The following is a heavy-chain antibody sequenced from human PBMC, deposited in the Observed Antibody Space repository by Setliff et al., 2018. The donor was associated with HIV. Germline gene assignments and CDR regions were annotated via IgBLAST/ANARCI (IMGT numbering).Heavy chain of an antibody. D-gene: IGHD6-19*01. Sequence: GGSLRLSCAASGLRFSIYWMSWVRQAPGKGLEWISYISFSTGSIYYADSVKGRFTISSDTAKNALYLQMNSLIAEDTAVYYCARDGSGRGSGWYNYYYYMDVWGKGTTVTVSS. CDR3: ARDGSGRGSGWYNYYYYMDV. CDR1: GLRFSIYW. J-gene: IGHJ6*03. CDR2: ISFSTGSI. V-gene: IGHV3-48*01.